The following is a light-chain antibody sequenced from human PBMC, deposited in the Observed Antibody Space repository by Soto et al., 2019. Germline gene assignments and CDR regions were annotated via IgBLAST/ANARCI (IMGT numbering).Light chain of an antibody. CDR1: QSVSSNY. V-gene: IGKV3-20*01. CDR3: HQYGSAPRT. CDR2: GAS. Sequence: EIVLTKSPGTLSLSPGERATLSCRASQSVSSNYLAWYQQKSGQAPKLLIYGASTRATGIPERFSGSGSGTDFTLTISRLEPEDFAVYYCHQYGSAPRTFGQGTKVDIK. J-gene: IGKJ1*01.